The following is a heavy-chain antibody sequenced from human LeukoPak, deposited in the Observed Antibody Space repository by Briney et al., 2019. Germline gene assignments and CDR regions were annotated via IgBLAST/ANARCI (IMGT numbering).Heavy chain of an antibody. D-gene: IGHD3-22*01. CDR3: AKDSQDGYSNGNDY. CDR2: ISGSGGST. V-gene: IGHV3-23*01. Sequence: PGGSLRLSCAVSGFNVRTNYMSWVRQAPGKGLEWVSAISGSGGSTYYADSVKGRFTISRDNSKNTLYLQMNSLRAEDTAVYYCAKDSQDGYSNGNDYWGQGTLVTVSS. J-gene: IGHJ4*02. CDR1: GFNVRTNY.